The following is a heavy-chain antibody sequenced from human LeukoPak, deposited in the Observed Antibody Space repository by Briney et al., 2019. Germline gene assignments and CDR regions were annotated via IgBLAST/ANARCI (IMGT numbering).Heavy chain of an antibody. CDR1: GGSISSYY. CDR3: ARRNDFVVVVAATGAFDV. D-gene: IGHD2-15*01. J-gene: IGHJ3*01. V-gene: IGHV4-59*12. Sequence: SETLSLTCTVSGGSISSYYWSWIRQPPGKGLEWIGYIYYSGSTNYNPSLKSRVTISVDTSKNQFSLKLSSVTAADTAVYFCARRNDFVVVVAATGAFDVWGQGTMVTVSS. CDR2: IYYSGST.